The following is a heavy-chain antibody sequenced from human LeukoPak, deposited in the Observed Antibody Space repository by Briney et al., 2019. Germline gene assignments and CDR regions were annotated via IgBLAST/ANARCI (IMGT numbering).Heavy chain of an antibody. D-gene: IGHD1-14*01. CDR1: GDSVSSNSAA. J-gene: IGHJ4*02. Sequence: TSQTLSLTCAISGDSVSSNSAAWNWIRQSPSRGLEWLGRTYYRSKWYSDYAVSVKSRITINPDTSKNQFSLQLNSVTPDDTAVYYCSRDRTAWFDFDYWGQGTLVTVSS. CDR3: SRDRTAWFDFDY. CDR2: TYYRSKWYS. V-gene: IGHV6-1*01.